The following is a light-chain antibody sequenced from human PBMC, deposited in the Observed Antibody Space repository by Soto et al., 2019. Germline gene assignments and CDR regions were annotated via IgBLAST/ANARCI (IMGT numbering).Light chain of an antibody. CDR3: QQYNTYS. Sequence: DIQMTQSPSTLSASVGDRVSITCRASQSLNSWLAWYQQKPGKAPKLLIYKASTLESGVPSRFSGSGSGTEFTLTRSSLQPDDFAPYYCQQYNTYSFGQGNKLEI. V-gene: IGKV1-5*03. J-gene: IGKJ2*01. CDR2: KAS. CDR1: QSLNSW.